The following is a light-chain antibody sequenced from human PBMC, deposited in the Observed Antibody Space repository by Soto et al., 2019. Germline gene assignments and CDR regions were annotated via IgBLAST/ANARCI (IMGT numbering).Light chain of an antibody. V-gene: IGKV1-6*01. J-gene: IGKJ1*01. CDR1: QGIGKD. CDR3: LQDFNYPWT. Sequence: AIEMTQSASSLSASVGDTVTITCRASQGIGKDLAWFQQRPGKAPKILIYGASGLQNGVPSRFRGSGSGTDFTLTISGLQPEDFETYFCLQDFNYPWTFGQGTKVDIK. CDR2: GAS.